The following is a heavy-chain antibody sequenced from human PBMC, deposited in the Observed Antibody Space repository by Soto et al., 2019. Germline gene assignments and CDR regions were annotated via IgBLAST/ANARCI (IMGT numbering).Heavy chain of an antibody. CDR2: IYHSGST. V-gene: IGHV4-38-2*02. J-gene: IGHJ6*02. CDR3: ARDRGDYYDSSGYYHYYYYYGMDV. D-gene: IGHD3-22*01. Sequence: SETLSLTCAVSGYSIGSGYYWGWIRQPPGKGLEWIGSIYHSGSTYYNPSLKSRVTISVDTSKNQFSLKLSSVTAADTAVYYCARDRGDYYDSSGYYHYYYYYGMDVWGQGTTVTVS. CDR1: GYSIGSGYY.